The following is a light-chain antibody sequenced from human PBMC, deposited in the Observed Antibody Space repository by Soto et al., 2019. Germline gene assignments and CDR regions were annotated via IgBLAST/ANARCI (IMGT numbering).Light chain of an antibody. CDR1: EGIGSW. CDR3: QQAGSFPLT. J-gene: IGKJ5*01. V-gene: IGKV1-12*01. CDR2: GTS. Sequence: DIQMTQSPSSVSASVGDRVTLTCRASEGIGSWLAWYQQKPGKAPKLLIYGTSTLQTGVPPRFSGSASGTDFTLTISSLQPEDFAIYYCQQAGSFPLTFGQGTRLELK.